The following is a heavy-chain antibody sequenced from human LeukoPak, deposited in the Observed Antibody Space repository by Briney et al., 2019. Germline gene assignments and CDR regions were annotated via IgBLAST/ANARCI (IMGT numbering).Heavy chain of an antibody. CDR3: ARDYGDYVLFFDY. D-gene: IGHD4-17*01. CDR1: GYTFTGYY. V-gene: IGHV1-2*06. J-gene: IGHJ4*02. CDR2: INPNSGGT. Sequence: ASVKVSCKASGYTFTGYYMHWVRQAPGQGLEWMGRINPNSGGTNYAQKLQGRVTMTTDTSTSTAYMELRSLRSDDTAVYYCARDYGDYVLFFDYWGQGTLVTVSS.